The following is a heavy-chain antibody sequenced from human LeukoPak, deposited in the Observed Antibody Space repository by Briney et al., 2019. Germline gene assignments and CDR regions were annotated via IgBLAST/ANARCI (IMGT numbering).Heavy chain of an antibody. CDR1: GDSVSSNSAA. Sequence: SQTLSLTCVISGDSVSSNSAAWNWIRQSPSRGLEWLGRTYYRSKWYHHYAVSVKSRITINPDTSRNQFSLELNSATPEDTAVYYCSRDPYGEWGQGTLVTVSS. CDR2: TYYRSKWYH. V-gene: IGHV6-1*01. D-gene: IGHD3-10*01. CDR3: SRDPYGE. J-gene: IGHJ4*02.